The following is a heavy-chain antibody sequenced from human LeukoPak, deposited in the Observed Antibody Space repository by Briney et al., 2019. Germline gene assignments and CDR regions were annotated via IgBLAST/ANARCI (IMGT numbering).Heavy chain of an antibody. J-gene: IGHJ4*02. CDR2: ISSSGRTI. CDR3: ARDPGNGGYED. V-gene: IGHV3-48*03. CDR1: GFTFSSYE. Sequence: GGSLRLSCAASGFTFSSYEMNWVRQAPGKGLEWVSYISSSGRTIYYADSVKGRFTISRDNAKNSLYLQMNSLRAEDTAVYYCARDPGNGGYEDWGQGTLVTVSS. D-gene: IGHD5-12*01.